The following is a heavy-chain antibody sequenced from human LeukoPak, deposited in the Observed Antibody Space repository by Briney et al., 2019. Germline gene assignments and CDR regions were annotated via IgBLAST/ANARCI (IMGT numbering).Heavy chain of an antibody. V-gene: IGHV3-23*01. J-gene: IGHJ4*02. D-gene: IGHD2-15*01. CDR2: ISGSGGST. CDR3: AKDLCSGGSCYADY. CDR1: GFTFSSYA. Sequence: KSGGSQRLSCAASGFTFSSYAMCWVRQAPGKGLEWVSAISGSGGSTYYADSVKGRFTISRDNSKNTLYLQMNSLRAEDTAVYYCAKDLCSGGSCYADYWGQGTLVTVSS.